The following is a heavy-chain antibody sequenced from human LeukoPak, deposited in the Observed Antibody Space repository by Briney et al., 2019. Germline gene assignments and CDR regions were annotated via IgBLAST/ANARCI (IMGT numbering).Heavy chain of an antibody. V-gene: IGHV4-61*02. J-gene: IGHJ5*02. CDR2: IYTSGST. Sequence: TPSETLSLTCTVSGGSISSGSYYWSWLRQPAGKGLEWIGRIYTSGSTNYNPSLKSRVTISVDTSKNQFSLKLSTVTAADTAVYYCARASDCSGGSCYSDSLNWFDPWGQGTLVTVSS. D-gene: IGHD2-15*01. CDR1: GGSISSGSYY. CDR3: ARASDCSGGSCYSDSLNWFDP.